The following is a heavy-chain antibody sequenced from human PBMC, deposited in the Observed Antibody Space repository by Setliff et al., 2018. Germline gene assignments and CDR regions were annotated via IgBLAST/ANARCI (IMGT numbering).Heavy chain of an antibody. J-gene: IGHJ6*03. CDR3: ARDRAARPPNSYYYYMDV. V-gene: IGHV4-59*01. CDR2: FYYDGRT. D-gene: IGHD6-6*01. Sequence: SETLSLTCSVSGGSISSYSWGWIRQPPGKGLEWIGFFYYDGRTNYNPSLKSRVTISEDTSKNQFSLKVTSVTAADTAVYYCARDRAARPPNSYYYYMDVWGKGTTVTVSS. CDR1: GGSISSYS.